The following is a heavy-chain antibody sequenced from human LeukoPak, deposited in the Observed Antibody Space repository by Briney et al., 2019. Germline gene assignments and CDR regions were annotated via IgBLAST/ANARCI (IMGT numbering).Heavy chain of an antibody. D-gene: IGHD2-2*01. J-gene: IGHJ4*02. CDR1: GFTFSSYA. Sequence: GGSLRLSSAASGFTFSSYAMSWVRQAPGKGLEWVSAISGSGGSTYYADSVKGRFTISRDNSKNTLYLQMNSLRAEDTAVYYCANTGTIVVVPAAGGRSYFDYWGQGTLVTVSS. CDR3: ANTGTIVVVPAAGGRSYFDY. CDR2: ISGSGGST. V-gene: IGHV3-23*01.